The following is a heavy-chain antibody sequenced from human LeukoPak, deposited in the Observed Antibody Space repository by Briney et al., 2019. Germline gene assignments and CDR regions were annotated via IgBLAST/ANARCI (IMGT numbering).Heavy chain of an antibody. D-gene: IGHD6-19*01. CDR3: AKDKGDSSGWLNFDY. V-gene: IGHV3-23*01. CDR1: GFTFSSYA. CDR2: ISGSGGIT. Sequence: GGSLRLSCAASGFTFSSYAMSWVRQAPGKGLEWVSAISGSGGITYDADSVKGRFTISRDNSKNTLSLQMNSLRAEDTAVYYCAKDKGDSSGWLNFDYWGQGTLVTVSS. J-gene: IGHJ4*02.